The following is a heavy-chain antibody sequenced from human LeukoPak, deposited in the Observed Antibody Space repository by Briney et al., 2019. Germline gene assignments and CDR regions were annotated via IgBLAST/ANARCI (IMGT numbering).Heavy chain of an antibody. CDR1: GYTFTGYY. Sequence: ASVTVSCKASGYTFTGYYVHWVRQAPGQGLEWMGWINPNSGGTNYAQKFQGRVTMTRDTSISTAYMELSRLRSDDTAVYYCARDDYGDNNWGQGTLVTVSS. CDR3: ARDDYGDNN. CDR2: INPNSGGT. J-gene: IGHJ4*02. V-gene: IGHV1-2*02. D-gene: IGHD4-17*01.